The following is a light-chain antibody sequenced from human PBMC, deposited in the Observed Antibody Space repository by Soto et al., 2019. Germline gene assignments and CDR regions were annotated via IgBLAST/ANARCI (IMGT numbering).Light chain of an antibody. CDR1: QSVSSH. CDR3: QQRSSWLWT. CDR2: DAS. Sequence: EIVLTQSPATLSLSPGERATLSCRASQSVSSHLAWFQQRPGQAPRLLIYDASNRATGIPARFSGSGSGTDFTLTISGLEPEDFAVYYCQQRSSWLWTFGQGTKVDIK. J-gene: IGKJ1*01. V-gene: IGKV3-11*01.